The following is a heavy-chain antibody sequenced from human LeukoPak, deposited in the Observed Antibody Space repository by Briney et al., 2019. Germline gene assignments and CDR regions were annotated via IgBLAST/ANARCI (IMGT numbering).Heavy chain of an antibody. D-gene: IGHD2-21*02. CDR1: GGSISSYY. CDR3: ARIYCGGDCRGYYYHYYMDV. CDR2: IYTSGST. J-gene: IGHJ6*03. Sequence: PSETLSLTCTVSGGSISSYYWSWIRQPAGKGLEWIGRIYTSGSTNYNPSLKSRVTISVDRSKNQFSLKLSSVTAADTAVYYCARIYCGGDCRGYYYHYYMDVWGKGTTVTISS. V-gene: IGHV4-4*07.